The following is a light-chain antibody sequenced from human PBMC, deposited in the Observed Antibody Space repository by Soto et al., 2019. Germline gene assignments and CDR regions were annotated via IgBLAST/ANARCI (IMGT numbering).Light chain of an antibody. CDR2: GAS. CDR1: QSVSSTY. CDR3: QQFSSSPIT. Sequence: ALTQSPGERATLSCRASQSVSSTYLAWYQQRPGQAPRLLIYGASSRATGIPDRFSGSGTGTDFTLTISRLQPEDFAVYYCQQFSSSPITFGGGTKVDIK. J-gene: IGKJ4*02. V-gene: IGKV3-20*01.